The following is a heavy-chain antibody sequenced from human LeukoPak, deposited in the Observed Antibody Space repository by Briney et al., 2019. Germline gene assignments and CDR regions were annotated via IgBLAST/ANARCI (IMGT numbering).Heavy chain of an antibody. J-gene: IGHJ4*02. V-gene: IGHV4-61*08. Sequence: SETLSLTCTVSGGSISSGGYYWSWIRQPPGKGLEWIGYIYYSGSTNYNPSLKSRVTISVDTSKNQFSLKLSSVTAADTAVYYCAKGPAVADFDYWGQGTLVTVSS. CDR3: AKGPAVADFDY. D-gene: IGHD6-19*01. CDR1: GGSISSGGYY. CDR2: IYYSGST.